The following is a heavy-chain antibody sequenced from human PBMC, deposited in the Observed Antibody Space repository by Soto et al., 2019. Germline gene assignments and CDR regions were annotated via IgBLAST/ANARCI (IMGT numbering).Heavy chain of an antibody. D-gene: IGHD3-10*01. V-gene: IGHV1-18*01. Sequence: GASVKVSCKASGYTFTSYGISWVRQAPGQGLEWMGWISAYNGNTNYAQKLQGRVTMTTDTSTSTAYMELRSLRSDDTAVYYCARVSVRPMVRGDFDYWGQGTLVTVSS. CDR1: GYTFTSYG. CDR3: ARVSVRPMVRGDFDY. J-gene: IGHJ4*02. CDR2: ISAYNGNT.